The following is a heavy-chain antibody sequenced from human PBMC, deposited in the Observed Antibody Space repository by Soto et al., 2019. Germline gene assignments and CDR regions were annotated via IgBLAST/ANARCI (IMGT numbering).Heavy chain of an antibody. CDR2: INPNSGGT. CDR1: GYTFTGYY. J-gene: IGHJ5*02. V-gene: IGHV1-2*04. D-gene: IGHD2-2*01. CDR3: AREGHYCSSTSCYRWFDP. Sequence: QVQLVQSGVEVKKPGASVKVSCKASGYTFTGYYMHWVRQAPGQGLEWMGWINPNSGGTNYAQKFQGWVTMTRDTSISTAYMELSRLRSDDTAVYYCAREGHYCSSTSCYRWFDPWGQGTLVTVSS.